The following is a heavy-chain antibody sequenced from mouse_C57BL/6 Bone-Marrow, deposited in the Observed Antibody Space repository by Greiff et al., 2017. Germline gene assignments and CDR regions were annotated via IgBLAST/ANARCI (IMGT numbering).Heavy chain of an antibody. Sequence: EVQLQQSGPELVKPGASVKISCKASGYSFTGYYMNWVKQSPEKSLEWIGEINPSTGGTTYNQKFKAKATLTVDKSSSTAYMQLKSLTSEDSAVYYCARHFLAYWGQGTLVTVSA. J-gene: IGHJ3*01. CDR1: GYSFTGYY. CDR3: ARHFLAY. CDR2: INPSTGGT. V-gene: IGHV1-42*01.